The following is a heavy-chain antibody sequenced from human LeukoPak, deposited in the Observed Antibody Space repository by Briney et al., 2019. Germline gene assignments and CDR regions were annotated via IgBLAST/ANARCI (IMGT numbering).Heavy chain of an antibody. CDR1: GCTFTDYY. V-gene: IGHV1-2*02. D-gene: IGHD5-18*01. CDR2: VNLNSGGT. Sequence: ASVKVSCKASGCTFTDYYMYWVRQAPGQGPEWMGWVNLNSGGTQYVQKFQGRVTMTRDTSISTAYMELTSLTSDDTAMYFCARVALAGSRIHLLDNWGQGTLVTVSS. CDR3: ARVALAGSRIHLLDN. J-gene: IGHJ4*02.